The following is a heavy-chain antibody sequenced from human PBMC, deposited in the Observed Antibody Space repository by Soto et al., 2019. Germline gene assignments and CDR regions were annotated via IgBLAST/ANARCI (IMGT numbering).Heavy chain of an antibody. Sequence: GSLSLSCEASGFALRTNWMSWVRQAPGKGLEWVANIKQDGSVKHYVDSVRGRFTIPRDNAKNSLFLQMNSLSAEDTAVYYWAKLTATATTFVDWGQGTPVTAS. CDR1: GFALRTNW. CDR2: IKQDGSVK. D-gene: IGHD1-1*01. CDR3: AKLTATATTFVD. V-gene: IGHV3-7*03. J-gene: IGHJ4*02.